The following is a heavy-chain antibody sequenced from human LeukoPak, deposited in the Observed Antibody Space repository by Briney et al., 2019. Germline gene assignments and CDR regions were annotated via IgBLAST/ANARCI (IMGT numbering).Heavy chain of an antibody. Sequence: PSETLSLTCAVYGVSISSYYWSWIRQPAGKGLEWFGRIYTSGITNYNPSLKRGGTMSVDTSKNQFSLKLSSVTAADTAVYYCARAGSSSWYGYWGQGTLVTVSS. D-gene: IGHD6-13*01. CDR3: ARAGSSSWYGY. V-gene: IGHV4-59*10. J-gene: IGHJ4*02. CDR1: GVSISSYY. CDR2: IYTSGIT.